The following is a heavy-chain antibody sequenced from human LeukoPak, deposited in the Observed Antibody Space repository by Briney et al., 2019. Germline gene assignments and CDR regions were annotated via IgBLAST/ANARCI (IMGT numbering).Heavy chain of an antibody. D-gene: IGHD3-9*01. CDR1: GGSISISNYY. CDR3: ARTYFDWLLSDYYYYMDV. Sequence: SETLSLTCTVSGGSISISNYYWGWIRQRQPPGKGLEWIGRIYTSGSTNYTPSLKSRVTISLDTSKNQFSLKLSSVTAADTAVYYCARTYFDWLLSDYYYYMDVWGKGTTVTVSS. CDR2: IYTSGST. V-gene: IGHV4-39*07. J-gene: IGHJ6*03.